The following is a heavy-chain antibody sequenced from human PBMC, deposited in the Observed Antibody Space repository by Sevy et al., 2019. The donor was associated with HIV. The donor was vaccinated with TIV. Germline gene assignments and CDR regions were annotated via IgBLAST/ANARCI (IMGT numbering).Heavy chain of an antibody. CDR1: GFTFSDHY. V-gene: IGHV3-72*01. J-gene: IGHJ4*02. D-gene: IGHD3-22*01. Sequence: GGSLRLSCAASGFTFSDHYMDWVRQAPGKGLEWVGRTRNKANSYTTEYAASVKGRFTISRDDSKNSLYLQMNSLKTEDTAVYYCARGGVGYYDSSGYYYGGYFDYWGQGTLVTVSS. CDR2: TRNKANSYTT. CDR3: ARGGVGYYDSSGYYYGGYFDY.